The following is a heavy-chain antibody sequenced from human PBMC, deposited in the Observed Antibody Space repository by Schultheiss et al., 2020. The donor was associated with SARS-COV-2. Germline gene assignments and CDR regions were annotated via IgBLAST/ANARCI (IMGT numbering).Heavy chain of an antibody. Sequence: SETLSLTCAVSGGSISSSNWWSWVRQPPGKGLEWIGEINHSGSTNYNPSLKSRVTISVDTSKNQFSLKLSSVTAADTAVYYCARGSNAGYCSGGSCYSGEYFQHWGQGTLVTVSS. CDR2: INHSGST. CDR3: ARGSNAGYCSGGSCYSGEYFQH. V-gene: IGHV4-4*02. J-gene: IGHJ1*01. D-gene: IGHD2-15*01. CDR1: GGSISSSNW.